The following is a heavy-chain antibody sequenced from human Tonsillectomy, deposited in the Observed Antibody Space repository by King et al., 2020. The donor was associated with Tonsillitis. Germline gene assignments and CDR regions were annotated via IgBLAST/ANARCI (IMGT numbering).Heavy chain of an antibody. J-gene: IGHJ2*01. V-gene: IGHV4-39*07. CDR3: ARRPRRGDWYFDL. CDR1: GGSISSSSYY. Sequence: LQLQESGPGLVKPSETLSLTCSVSGGSISSSSYYWGWIRQPPGKGLEWIVSIYYSGNTYYNPSLKSRVTISVDTSENQFSLKLSSVTAADTAVYYCARRPRRGDWYFDLWGRGTLVTVSS. D-gene: IGHD6-6*01. CDR2: IYYSGNT.